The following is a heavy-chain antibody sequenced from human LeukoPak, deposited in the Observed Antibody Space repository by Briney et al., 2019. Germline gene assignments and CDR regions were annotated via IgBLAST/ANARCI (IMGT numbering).Heavy chain of an antibody. J-gene: IGHJ3*02. D-gene: IGHD2-15*01. CDR3: ARALGYCSGGTCYSSLAFDI. CDR2: IKKDGSEK. Sequence: GGSLRLSCAASGFTFSSYWMGWVRQAPGKGLEWVANIKKDGSEKYYVDSVKGRVTISRDNAKNSLYLQMNSLRAEDTAVYYCARALGYCSGGTCYSSLAFDIWGQGTMVTVSS. V-gene: IGHV3-7*05. CDR1: GFTFSSYW.